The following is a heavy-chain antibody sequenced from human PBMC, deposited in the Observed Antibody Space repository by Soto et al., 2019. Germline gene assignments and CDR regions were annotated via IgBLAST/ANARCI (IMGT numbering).Heavy chain of an antibody. CDR3: ARVHYDFWSGYFEGGYFDL. Sequence: EVQLVESGGGLVQPGGSLRLSCAASGFTFSSYWMSWVRQAPGKGLEWVANIKQDGSEKYYVDSVKGRFTISRDNAKNSLYLQMNRLRAEDTAVYYCARVHYDFWSGYFEGGYFDLWGRGTLVTVSS. D-gene: IGHD3-3*01. CDR2: IKQDGSEK. J-gene: IGHJ2*01. CDR1: GFTFSSYW. V-gene: IGHV3-7*01.